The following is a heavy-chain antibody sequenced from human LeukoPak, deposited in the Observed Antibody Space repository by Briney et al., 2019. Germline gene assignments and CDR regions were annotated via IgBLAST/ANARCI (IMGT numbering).Heavy chain of an antibody. CDR2: INWSGGST. D-gene: IGHD5-12*01. CDR1: GFTFDDYG. CDR3: AKDRRMATLTSAFDI. J-gene: IGHJ3*02. V-gene: IGHV3-20*04. Sequence: PGGSLRLSCAASGFTFDDYGMSWVRQAPGKGLEWVSAIINWSGGSTGYADSVRGRFTISRDNAKNSLYLQMNSLRAEDTALYFCAKDRRMATLTSAFDIWGQGTMVTVSS.